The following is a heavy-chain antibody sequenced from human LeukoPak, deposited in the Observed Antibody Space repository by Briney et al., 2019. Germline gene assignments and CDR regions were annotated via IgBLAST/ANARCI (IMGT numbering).Heavy chain of an antibody. J-gene: IGHJ4*02. CDR2: ISAYNGNT. CDR1: GYTFSSYG. V-gene: IGHV1-18*01. D-gene: IGHD3-3*01. Sequence: ASVKVSCKASGYTFSSYGITWVRQAPGQGPEWMGWISAYNGNTNYAQKFQGRVTMTTDTSTSTAYMELRSLRSDDTAVYYCARAPRKYYDFWSGYSYFDYWGQGTLVTVSS. CDR3: ARAPRKYYDFWSGYSYFDY.